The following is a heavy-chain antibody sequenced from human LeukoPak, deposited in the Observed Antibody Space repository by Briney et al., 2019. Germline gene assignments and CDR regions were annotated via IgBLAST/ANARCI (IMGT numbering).Heavy chain of an antibody. CDR3: AREGSIVARTDY. CDR1: GFTFDNYA. V-gene: IGHV3-30*14. J-gene: IGHJ4*02. Sequence: PGGSLRLSCEASGFTFDNYAMHWVCQAPGKRLEWVAVISYDGNREYYPDSVKGRFTISRDNSKNTLYLQMKGLKTEDTGVYYCAREGSIVARTDYWGQGALVTVSS. CDR2: ISYDGNRE. D-gene: IGHD2-15*01.